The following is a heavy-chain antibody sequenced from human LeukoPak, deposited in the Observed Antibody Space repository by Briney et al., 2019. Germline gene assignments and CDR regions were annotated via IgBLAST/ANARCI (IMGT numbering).Heavy chain of an antibody. V-gene: IGHV3-23*01. J-gene: IGHJ6*02. D-gene: IGHD3-3*01. CDR3: SRFLEWLHYGMDV. CDR2: ISGSGGST. CDR1: GFTFSGYA. Sequence: GGSLRLSCAASGFTFSGYAMSWVRQAPGKGLEWVSAISGSGGSTYYADSVKGRFTISRDNSKNTLYLQMNSLRAEDTAVYYCSRFLEWLHYGMDVWGQGTTVTVSS.